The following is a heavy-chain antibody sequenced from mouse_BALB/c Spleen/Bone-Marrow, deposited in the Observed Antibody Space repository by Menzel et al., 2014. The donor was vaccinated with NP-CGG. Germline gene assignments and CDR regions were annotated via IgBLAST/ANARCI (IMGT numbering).Heavy chain of an antibody. CDR3: ARFSQLGLLAY. Sequence: QVQLKQSGAELVKPGTSVKLSCKASGYNFXSYWINWVKLRPGQGLEWIGDIYPGSGSTNYNEKFKSRATLTVDTSSSTAYMQLSSLASEDSALYNCARFSQLGLLAYWGQGTLVTVSA. CDR2: IYPGSGST. D-gene: IGHD3-1*01. V-gene: IGHV1-55*01. CDR1: GYNFXSYW. J-gene: IGHJ3*01.